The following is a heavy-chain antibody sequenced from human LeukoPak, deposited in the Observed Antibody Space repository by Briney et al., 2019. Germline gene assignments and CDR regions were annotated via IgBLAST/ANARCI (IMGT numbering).Heavy chain of an antibody. V-gene: IGHV3-21*01. Sequence: ETLSLTCTVSGGSISSSSYYWGWIRQPPGKGLEWVSSISSSSSYIYYADSVKGRFTISRDNAKNSLYLQMNSLRAEDTAVYYCAGGIAVAGGNFDYWGQGTLVTVSS. D-gene: IGHD6-19*01. J-gene: IGHJ4*02. CDR3: AGGIAVAGGNFDY. CDR1: GGSISSSS. CDR2: ISSSSSYI.